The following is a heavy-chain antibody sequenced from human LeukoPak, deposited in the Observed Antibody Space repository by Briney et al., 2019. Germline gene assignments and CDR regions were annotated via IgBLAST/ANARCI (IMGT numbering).Heavy chain of an antibody. CDR2: IYHSGST. CDR3: ARGPPLLYGDDYYFDY. Sequence: PSETLSLTCTVSGYSISSGYFWGWIRQPPGKGLEWIGSIYHSGSTYYNPSLKSRVTISVDTSKNQFSLKLSSVTAADTAVYYCARGPPLLYGDDYYFDYWGQGTLVTVSS. J-gene: IGHJ4*02. CDR1: GYSISSGYF. V-gene: IGHV4-38-2*02. D-gene: IGHD4-17*01.